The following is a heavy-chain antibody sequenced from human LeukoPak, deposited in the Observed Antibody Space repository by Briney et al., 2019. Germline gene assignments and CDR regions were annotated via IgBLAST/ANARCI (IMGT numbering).Heavy chain of an antibody. D-gene: IGHD6-19*01. CDR1: GYTFIAYY. V-gene: IGHV1-2*02. CDR2: INPNSGGT. Sequence: ASVKVSCKTSGYTFIAYYMHWVRQAPGQGLEWMGWINPNSGGTDYAQKFQGRVTMTRDTSISTAYMELSRLRSDDTAVYYCARDQVYNSAQGVVDYWGQGTLVTVSS. CDR3: ARDQVYNSAQGVVDY. J-gene: IGHJ4*02.